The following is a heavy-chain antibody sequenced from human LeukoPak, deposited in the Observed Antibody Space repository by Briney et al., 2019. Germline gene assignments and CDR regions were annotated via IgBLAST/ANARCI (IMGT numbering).Heavy chain of an antibody. D-gene: IGHD1-26*01. CDR3: ARDFSTKYSQDY. CDR2: ISYDGNVK. CDR1: GFSFSHYA. J-gene: IGHJ4*02. V-gene: IGHV3-30-3*01. Sequence: PGGSLRLSCAASGFSFSHYALHWVRQAPGKGLEWLTFISYDGNVKYYADSVKGRFTVSRDDSKITLYLQMHSLRAEDTALYYCARDFSTKYSQDYWGQGTLVSDSS.